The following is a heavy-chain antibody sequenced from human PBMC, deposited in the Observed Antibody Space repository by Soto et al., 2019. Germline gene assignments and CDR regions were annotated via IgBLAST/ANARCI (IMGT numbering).Heavy chain of an antibody. CDR2: IYYSGST. V-gene: IGHV4-30-4*01. CDR1: GGSISSGDYY. CDR3: ASTLLWFGEYDY. D-gene: IGHD3-10*01. Sequence: SETLSLTCTVSGGSISSGDYYWSWIRQPPGKGLEWIGYIYYSGSTYYNPSLKSRVTISVDTSKNQFSLKLSSVTAADTAVYYCASTLLWFGEYDYWGQGTLVTVSS. J-gene: IGHJ4*02.